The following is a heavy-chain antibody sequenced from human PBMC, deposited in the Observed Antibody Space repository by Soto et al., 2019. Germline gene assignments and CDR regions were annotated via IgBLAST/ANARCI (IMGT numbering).Heavy chain of an antibody. V-gene: IGHV2-5*02. J-gene: IGHJ3*02. D-gene: IGHD3-10*01. Sequence: QITLKESGPTLVKPTQTLTLTCTFSGFSLSTSGVGVGWIRQPPGKALEWLALIYWDDDKRYSPSLKSRLTITKDTSKNQEVLTMTNMDPVDTATYYCAHRRPRYYGPDAFDIWGQGTMVTVSS. CDR3: AHRRPRYYGPDAFDI. CDR2: IYWDDDK. CDR1: GFSLSTSGVG.